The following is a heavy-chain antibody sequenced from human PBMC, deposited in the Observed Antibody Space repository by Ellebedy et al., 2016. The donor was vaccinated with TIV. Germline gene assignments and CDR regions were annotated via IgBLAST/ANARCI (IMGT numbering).Heavy chain of an antibody. CDR1: GFTFYSYN. Sequence: PGGSLRLSCAASGFTFYSYNMNWVRQAPGKGLEWVSSISTSSDYIYYVDSVKGRFTISRDNAKNSLYLQMNSLRAEDTAVYYCARGSLKQWLADYWGRGTLVTVSS. J-gene: IGHJ4*02. CDR3: ARGSLKQWLADY. D-gene: IGHD6-19*01. V-gene: IGHV3-21*01. CDR2: ISTSSDYI.